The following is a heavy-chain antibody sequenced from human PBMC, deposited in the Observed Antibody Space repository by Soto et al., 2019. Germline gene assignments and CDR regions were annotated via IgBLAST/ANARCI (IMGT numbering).Heavy chain of an antibody. J-gene: IGHJ4*02. D-gene: IGHD3-10*01. V-gene: IGHV3-23*01. CDR3: ARVRFGALV. Sequence: EVQLLESGGGLVQPGGSLRRSCAASGFTFSSYAMSWVRQAPGKGLEWVSIIGVGGGDRYYPESVKGRFTISRDNSRDTLYLEMNSLRDEDTAVYYCARVRFGALVWGQGTLVTVSS. CDR1: GFTFSSYA. CDR2: IGVGGGDR.